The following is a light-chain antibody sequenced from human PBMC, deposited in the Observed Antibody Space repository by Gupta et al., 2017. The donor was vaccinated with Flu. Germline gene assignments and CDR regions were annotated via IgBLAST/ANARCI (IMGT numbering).Light chain of an antibody. CDR1: QDISHS. J-gene: IGKJ4*01. CDR3: QRLIRYPVT. CDR2: AVS. Sequence: PSFLSASVGDRVAMTCRASQDISHSLAWYQQKPGEGPKLLIYAVSTLQTGVPSRFSGSGSGTEFTLTISSLQAEDSGSYYCQRLIRYPVTFGGGTKLEIK. V-gene: IGKV1-9*01.